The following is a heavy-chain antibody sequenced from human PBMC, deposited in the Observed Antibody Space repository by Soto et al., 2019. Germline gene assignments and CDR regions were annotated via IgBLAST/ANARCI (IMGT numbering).Heavy chain of an antibody. Sequence: QVQLLQSGAEVKKPGSSVKVSCKASGGTFSSYAISWVRQAPGQVLEWMGGIIPIFGKANYAQKFQGRVTITADESTSTAYMELRSRRSEDTAVYYCSRDRRGYSYGFDYWGQGPLVTVSS. CDR2: IIPIFGKA. J-gene: IGHJ4*02. CDR3: SRDRRGYSYGFDY. V-gene: IGHV1-69*01. CDR1: GGTFSSYA. D-gene: IGHD5-18*01.